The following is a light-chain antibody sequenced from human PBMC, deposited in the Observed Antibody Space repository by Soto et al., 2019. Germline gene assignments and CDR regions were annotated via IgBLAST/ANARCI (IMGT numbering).Light chain of an antibody. V-gene: IGLV1-47*02. J-gene: IGLJ1*01. CDR1: SSNIGTNF. CDR3: AAWDDSLSGYV. CDR2: SNS. Sequence: QAVVTQPPSASGTPGQRVTISCSGSSSNIGTNFVYWYQHLPGTAPKLLIYSNSQRPSEVSDRFSGSKSGASASLAISGLRSEDEADYYCAAWDDSLSGYVFGTGTKLTVL.